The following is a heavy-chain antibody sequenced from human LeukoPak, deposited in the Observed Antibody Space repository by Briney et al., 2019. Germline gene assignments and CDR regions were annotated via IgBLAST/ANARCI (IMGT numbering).Heavy chain of an antibody. CDR2: ISAYNGNT. V-gene: IGHV1-18*01. D-gene: IGHD3-10*01. CDR3: ARDLEYGSGSYYDNWFDP. J-gene: IGHJ5*02. Sequence: ASVKVSCKASGYTFTSYGISWVRQAPGQGLEWMGWISAYNGNTNYAQKLRGRVTMTTDTSTSTTYMELRSLRSDDTAVYYCARDLEYGSGSYYDNWFDPWGQGTLVTVSS. CDR1: GYTFTSYG.